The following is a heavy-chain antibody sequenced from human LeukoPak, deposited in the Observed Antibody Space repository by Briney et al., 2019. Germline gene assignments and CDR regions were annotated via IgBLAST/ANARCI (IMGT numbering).Heavy chain of an antibody. V-gene: IGHV3-7*01. Sequence: SGGSLRLSCVASKFTSGHSFTNYWMSWVRQAPGKGLEWVDNINQDGSETYYVDSVKGRFTMSRDNAKKSVSLQMNSLRADDTAIYYCSAILYHWGQGTLVTVSS. CDR3: SAILYH. D-gene: IGHD2-2*01. CDR2: INQDGSET. CDR1: KFTSGHSFTNYW. J-gene: IGHJ4*02.